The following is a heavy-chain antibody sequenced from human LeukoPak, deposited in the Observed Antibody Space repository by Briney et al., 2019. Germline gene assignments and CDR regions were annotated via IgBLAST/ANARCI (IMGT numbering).Heavy chain of an antibody. D-gene: IGHD1-1*01. Sequence: SGGSPRLSCAASGFTFSTSAMNWVRQAPGRGLEWVSSISPTGGAIFYADSLRGRFTISRDNAKNSLYLQMNSLRAEDTALYFCASGIRERGFDYWGQGTLVTVSS. CDR3: ASGIRERGFDY. V-gene: IGHV3-21*01. CDR1: GFTFSTSA. J-gene: IGHJ4*02. CDR2: ISPTGGAI.